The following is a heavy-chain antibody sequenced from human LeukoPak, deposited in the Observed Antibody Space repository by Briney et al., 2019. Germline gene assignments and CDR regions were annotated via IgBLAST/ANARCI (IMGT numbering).Heavy chain of an antibody. Sequence: GGSPRLSCAASGFTFSSYSMNWVRQAPGKGLEWVSYITSRSSPIHYADSVKGRFTISRDNAKNSLYLQMNSLRAEDTAVYYCTRDPHALDYWGQGTLVTVSS. V-gene: IGHV3-48*01. J-gene: IGHJ4*02. CDR2: ITSRSSPI. CDR3: TRDPHALDY. CDR1: GFTFSSYS.